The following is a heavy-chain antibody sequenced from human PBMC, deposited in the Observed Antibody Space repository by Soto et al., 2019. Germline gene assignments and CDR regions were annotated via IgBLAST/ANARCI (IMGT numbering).Heavy chain of an antibody. CDR1: GFTFSNFG. V-gene: IGHV3-30*18. Sequence: QVQLMESGGGVVQPGRSLRLSCAASGFTFSNFGMHWVRQAPGKGLEWVAVISYDGSKENYADSVKGRFTISRDNSKNTMYLEMDSLRPEGTAVYYCAKARPIFGVVIDRDYYYGMGVWGQGTTVTVSS. CDR2: ISYDGSKE. D-gene: IGHD3-3*01. J-gene: IGHJ6*02. CDR3: AKARPIFGVVIDRDYYYGMGV.